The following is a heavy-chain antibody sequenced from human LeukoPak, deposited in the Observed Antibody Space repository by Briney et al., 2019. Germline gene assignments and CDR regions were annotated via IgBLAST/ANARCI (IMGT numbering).Heavy chain of an antibody. D-gene: IGHD2-2*02. CDR3: AKGPYCSSTSCYTYSRGFFDY. Sequence: GGSLRLSCAASGFTFNTYAMTWVRQAPGKGLEWVSGISGSGGSTYYADSVKGRFTISRDNSKNTLYLQMNSLRAEDTAVYYCAKGPYCSSTSCYTYSRGFFDYWGQGTLVTVSS. CDR2: ISGSGGST. J-gene: IGHJ4*02. V-gene: IGHV3-23*01. CDR1: GFTFNTYA.